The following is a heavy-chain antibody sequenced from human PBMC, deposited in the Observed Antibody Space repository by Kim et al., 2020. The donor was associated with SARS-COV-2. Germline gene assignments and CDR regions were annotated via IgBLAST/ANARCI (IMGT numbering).Heavy chain of an antibody. J-gene: IGHJ2*01. Sequence: TYYTPSLKSRVTISVGTSKNQFSRKLSSVTAADTAVYYCASLMRNGYFDLWGRGTLVTVSS. CDR3: ASLMRNGYFDL. V-gene: IGHV4-39*01. CDR2: T.